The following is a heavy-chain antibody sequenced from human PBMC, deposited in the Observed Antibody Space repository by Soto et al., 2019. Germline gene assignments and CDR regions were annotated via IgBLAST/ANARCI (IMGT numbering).Heavy chain of an antibody. CDR1: GYTFSVYH. D-gene: IGHD4-4*01. CDR2: VHPNSGGT. J-gene: IGHJ6*02. V-gene: IGHV1-2*02. Sequence: QVHLVQSGAEVKQPGASVKVSCKASGYTFSVYHMHWVRQAPGQGLECMGWVHPNSGGTNYAQSFEGRVTMTRDTSINTAYMELSSLTSDDTAVYYCAKELQRGMDVWGQGTTVTVSS. CDR3: AKELQRGMDV.